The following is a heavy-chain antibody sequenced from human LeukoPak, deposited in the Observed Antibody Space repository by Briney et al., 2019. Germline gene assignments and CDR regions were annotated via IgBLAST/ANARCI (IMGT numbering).Heavy chain of an antibody. CDR3: ATFRYCSGGSCYSPP. CDR2: INSDGSST. CDR1: GFTFSSYW. Sequence: GGSLRLSCAASGFTFSSYWMPWVRQAPGKGLVWVSRINSDGSSTSYADSVKGRFTISRDNAKNTLYLQMNSLRAEDTAVYYCATFRYCSGGSCYSPPWGQGTLVTVSS. V-gene: IGHV3-74*01. J-gene: IGHJ5*02. D-gene: IGHD2-15*01.